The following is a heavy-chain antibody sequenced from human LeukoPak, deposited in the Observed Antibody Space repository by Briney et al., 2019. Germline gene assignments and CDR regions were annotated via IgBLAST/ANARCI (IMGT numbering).Heavy chain of an antibody. CDR1: GGSISSGDYY. Sequence: SETLSLTCTVSGGSISSGDYYWSWIRQPPGKGLEWIGYIHYSGSTYYNPSLKSRVTISVDTSKNQFSLKLSSVTAADTAVYYCARETWFGELLHNDAFDIWGQGTMVTVSS. D-gene: IGHD3-10*01. V-gene: IGHV4-30-4*01. CDR3: ARETWFGELLHNDAFDI. J-gene: IGHJ3*02. CDR2: IHYSGST.